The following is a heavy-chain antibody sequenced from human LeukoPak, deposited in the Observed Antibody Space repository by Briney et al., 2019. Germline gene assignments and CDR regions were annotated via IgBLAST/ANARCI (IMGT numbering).Heavy chain of an antibody. Sequence: SETLSLTCTVSGGSISSSSYYWGWIRQPPGKGLEWIGSIYYSGSTYYNPSLKSRVTISVDTSKNQFSLKVSTVTAADTAVYYCARRDWGYYFDYWDQGTLVTVSS. D-gene: IGHD7-27*01. CDR2: IYYSGST. CDR1: GGSISSSSYY. V-gene: IGHV4-39*01. J-gene: IGHJ4*02. CDR3: ARRDWGYYFDY.